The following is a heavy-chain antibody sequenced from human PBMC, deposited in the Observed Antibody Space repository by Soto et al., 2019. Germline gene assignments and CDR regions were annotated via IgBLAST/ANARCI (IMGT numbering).Heavy chain of an antibody. CDR2: VYSSGTT. Sequence: PSETLSLTCSVSGGSINSYWWSWIRQPAGKGLEWIGRVYSSGTTDYNPSLNSRATMSVDTSKNQFSLKLSSVTAADTAVYYCARDRYGSGSHWGQGTLVTVSS. CDR1: GGSINSYW. J-gene: IGHJ4*02. D-gene: IGHD3-10*01. CDR3: ARDRYGSGSH. V-gene: IGHV4-4*07.